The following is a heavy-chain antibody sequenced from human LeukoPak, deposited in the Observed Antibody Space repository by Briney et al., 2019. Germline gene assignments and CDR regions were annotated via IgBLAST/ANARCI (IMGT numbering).Heavy chain of an antibody. CDR2: SYNSGST. CDR3: TRGLLCYETTLSAFAI. V-gene: IGHV4-30-2*01. J-gene: IGHJ3*02. Sequence: TMSLTCAVSARSMSSGGSAWSWIREPRGNGLQWIGYSYNSGSTYYNPSLKSRVTISVDMSKTQFSPKLTAVTATDTAVYYCTRGLLCYETTLSAFAIWGQGTMATVS. D-gene: IGHD4/OR15-4a*01. CDR1: ARSMSSGGSA.